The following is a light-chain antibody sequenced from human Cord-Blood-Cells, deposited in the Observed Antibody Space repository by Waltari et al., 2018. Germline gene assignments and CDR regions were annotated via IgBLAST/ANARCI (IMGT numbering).Light chain of an antibody. V-gene: IGKV3-15*01. CDR1: QSVSSN. CDR3: QQYNNWPPWM. Sequence: EIVMTQSPATLSVSPGERATRSCRASQSVSSNLAWFQQKPGQAPRLLIYGASTRATGIPARFSGSGSGTEFTLTISSLQSEDFAVYYCQQYNNWPPWMFGQGTKVEIK. CDR2: GAS. J-gene: IGKJ1*01.